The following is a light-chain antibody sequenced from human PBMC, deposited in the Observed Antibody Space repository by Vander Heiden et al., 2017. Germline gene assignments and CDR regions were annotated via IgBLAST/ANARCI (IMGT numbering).Light chain of an antibody. Sequence: QCALTQPTYVSGSPGRSITISCAGTSSDVGNDNYVSWYQQHPGKAPKLVIYDGTNRPTGVPNRSAGAKSGNTASLTISGLQPEDEADYYCSSYTASSTQVFGTGTKVTV. V-gene: IGLV2-14*03. CDR1: SSDVGNDNY. CDR2: DGT. CDR3: SSYTASSTQV. J-gene: IGLJ1*01.